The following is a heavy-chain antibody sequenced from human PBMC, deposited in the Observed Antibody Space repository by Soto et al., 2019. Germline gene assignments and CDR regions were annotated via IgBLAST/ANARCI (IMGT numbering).Heavy chain of an antibody. D-gene: IGHD1-26*01. CDR2: VNQDGSEK. J-gene: IGHJ4*02. V-gene: IGHV3-7*04. CDR3: SGGVGDAF. Sequence: DVHLVESGGGLVQTGGSLRLSCAISESTVRRDWMNWVRQAPGKGLEWVAHVNQDGSEKYYVDSVKGRFTISRDNAKKSLYLQMNIMRAGDRAMYYCSGGVGDAFWGQGTLVTVSS. CDR1: ESTVRRDW.